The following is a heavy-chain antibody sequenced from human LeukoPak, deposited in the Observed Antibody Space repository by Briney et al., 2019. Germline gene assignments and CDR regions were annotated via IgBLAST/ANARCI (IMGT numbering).Heavy chain of an antibody. CDR2: IFYSGST. CDR1: GGSISTSSYY. D-gene: IGHD4-11*01. V-gene: IGHV4-39*07. J-gene: IGHJ4*02. Sequence: PSETLSLTCTVSGGSISTSSYYWGWVRQPPGKGLEWIGNIFYSGSTYYSPSLKSRVTISLDTSRNQFSLKLNSVTAADTAVYYCARAPVTVTTDYFDYWGQGTLVTVSS. CDR3: ARAPVTVTTDYFDY.